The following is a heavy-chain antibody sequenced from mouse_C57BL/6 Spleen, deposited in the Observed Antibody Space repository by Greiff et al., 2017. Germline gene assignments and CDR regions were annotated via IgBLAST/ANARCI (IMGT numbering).Heavy chain of an antibody. D-gene: IGHD2-4*01. J-gene: IGHJ4*01. CDR2: IYPGDGDT. Sequence: VQRVESGPELVKPGASVKISCKASGYAFSSSWMNWVKQRPGKGLEWIGRIYPGDGDTNYNGKFKGKATLTADKSSSTAYMQLSSLTSEDSAVYFCARSPDYYYAMDYWGQGTSVTVSS. CDR1: GYAFSSSW. CDR3: ARSPDYYYAMDY. V-gene: IGHV1-82*01.